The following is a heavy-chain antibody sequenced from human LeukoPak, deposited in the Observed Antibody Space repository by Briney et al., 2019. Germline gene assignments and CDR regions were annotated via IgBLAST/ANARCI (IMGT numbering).Heavy chain of an antibody. J-gene: IGHJ4*02. CDR1: GFTVSSNY. CDR2: SYTGGNT. CDR3: ASISDLLYYFDS. Sequence: PGGSLRLSCAASGFTVSSNYMSWVRQAPGKGLEWVSVSYTGGNTHYADSVKGRSTLSRDNSKNTVYLQMNSLRVEDTAMYYCASISDLLYYFDSWGQGTLVTVSS. V-gene: IGHV3-66*01.